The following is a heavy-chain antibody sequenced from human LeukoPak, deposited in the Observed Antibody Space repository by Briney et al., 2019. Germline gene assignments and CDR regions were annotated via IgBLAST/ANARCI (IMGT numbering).Heavy chain of an antibody. D-gene: IGHD3-10*01. CDR3: ARLWIGGSGPNWFDP. J-gene: IGHJ5*02. CDR2: IYTSGST. CDR1: GGSISSGGYY. V-gene: IGHV4-61*02. Sequence: PSQTLSLTCTVSGGSISSGGYYWSWIGQPAGKGLEWIGRIYTSGSTNYYPSLKSRVTISVDTSKNQFSLKLSFVTAADTAVYYCARLWIGGSGPNWFDPWGQGTLVTVSS.